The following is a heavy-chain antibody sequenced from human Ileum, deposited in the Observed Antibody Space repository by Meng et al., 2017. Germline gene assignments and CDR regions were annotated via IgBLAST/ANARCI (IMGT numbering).Heavy chain of an antibody. J-gene: IGHJ4*02. CDR3: ARDHWGSLDY. D-gene: IGHD7-27*01. CDR1: GGSVSTSDYQ. V-gene: IGHV4-61*08. CDR2: AGT. Sequence: QVRLQGWGPGLVRPSETLSLICTVSGGSVSTSDYQWGWIRQPPGKGLEWIGYAGTNYNPSLKSRVTISVDTSKRQFSLKLTSVTAADTAVYYCARDHWGSLDYWGQGILVTVSS.